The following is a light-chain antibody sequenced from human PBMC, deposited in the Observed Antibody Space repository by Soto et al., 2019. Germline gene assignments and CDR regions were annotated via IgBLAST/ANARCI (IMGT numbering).Light chain of an antibody. Sequence: QSVLTQPPSVYGAPGQRVSISCTGSSSNIGAGHDVHWYQQLPGTAPKLLIYGDNNRPSGVPDRFSGSKSGTSASLAITGLQADDEAVYYCQSYDSSLSGHVIFGGGTKLTVL. CDR3: QSYDSSLSGHVI. CDR2: GDN. J-gene: IGLJ2*01. CDR1: SSNIGAGHD. V-gene: IGLV1-40*01.